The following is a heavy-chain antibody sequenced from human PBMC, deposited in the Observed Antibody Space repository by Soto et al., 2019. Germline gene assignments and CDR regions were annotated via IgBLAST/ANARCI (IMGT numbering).Heavy chain of an antibody. V-gene: IGHV3-23*01. D-gene: IGHD3-16*02. J-gene: IGHJ4*02. CDR3: AKGSDYHYRNPVDY. CDR1: GFTFSSYA. Sequence: EVQLLESGGGLVQPGGSLRLSCAASGFTFSSYAMSWVRQAPGKGLEWVSAISGSGGSTYSADSVKGRFTISRDNSKNTLYLQMTSLRAEDTAVYYCAKGSDYHYRNPVDYWGQGTLVTVSS. CDR2: ISGSGGST.